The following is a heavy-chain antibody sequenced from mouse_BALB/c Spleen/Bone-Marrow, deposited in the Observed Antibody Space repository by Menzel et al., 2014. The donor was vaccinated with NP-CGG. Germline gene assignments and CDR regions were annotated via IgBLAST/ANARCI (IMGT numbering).Heavy chain of an antibody. CDR2: IYPSDSYT. CDR3: TRSCGSSYEYYFDY. CDR1: GYTFTSYW. V-gene: IGHV1-69*02. Sequence: QVQLQQSGAELVRPGASVKLSCKASGYTFTSYWISWVKQRPGQGLEWIGNIYPSDSYTNYNQKFKDKATLTVDKSSSTAYMQLSSPTSEDSAVYYCTRSCGSSYEYYFDYWGQGTTLTVSS. D-gene: IGHD1-1*01. J-gene: IGHJ2*01.